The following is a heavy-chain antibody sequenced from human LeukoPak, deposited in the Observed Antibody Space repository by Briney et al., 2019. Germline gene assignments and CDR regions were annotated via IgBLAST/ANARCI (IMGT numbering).Heavy chain of an antibody. V-gene: IGHV1-2*02. CDR1: GYTFSDYY. Sequence: ASVKVSCKASGYTFSDYYIHWVRQAPGQGLEWMGWINPNTGGTNYIQKFQGRVTMTRDTSISVAYMDLTSLGSDDTAVYYCARSFYYYDISGYTYFFDYWGQGTQVTVSS. CDR3: ARSFYYYDISGYTYFFDY. D-gene: IGHD3-22*01. CDR2: INPNTGGT. J-gene: IGHJ4*02.